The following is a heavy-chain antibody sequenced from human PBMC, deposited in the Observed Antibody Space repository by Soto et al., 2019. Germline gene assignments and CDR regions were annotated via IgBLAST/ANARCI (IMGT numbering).Heavy chain of an antibody. CDR2: INSDGSRT. Sequence: EVQLVESGGGIVQPGGSLRLSCAASGFTFSSYWMHWVRQAPGKGLVWVSRINSDGSRTSYADSAKGRFTISRDNAKNTVYLQINSLRGEDTAVYYCARGDGDYYDGNGYLGRHWGQGTLVTVSS. D-gene: IGHD3-22*01. CDR1: GFTFSSYW. J-gene: IGHJ4*02. CDR3: ARGDGDYYDGNGYLGRH. V-gene: IGHV3-74*01.